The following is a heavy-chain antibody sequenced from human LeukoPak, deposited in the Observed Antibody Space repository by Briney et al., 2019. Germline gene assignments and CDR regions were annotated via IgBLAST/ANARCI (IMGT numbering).Heavy chain of an antibody. J-gene: IGHJ4*02. CDR1: GGSFSGYY. D-gene: IGHD6-19*01. V-gene: IGHV4-34*01. CDR2: INHSGST. CDR3: ARQTYSSGWYGFDH. Sequence: PSETLSLTCAVYGGSFSGYYWSWIRQPPGKGLEWIGEINHSGSTNYNPSLKSRVTISVDTSKNQFSLKLSSVTAADTAVYYCARQTYSSGWYGFDHWGQGTLVTASS.